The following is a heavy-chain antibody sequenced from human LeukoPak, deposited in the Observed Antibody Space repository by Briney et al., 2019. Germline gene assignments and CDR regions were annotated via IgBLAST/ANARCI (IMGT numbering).Heavy chain of an antibody. V-gene: IGHV3-21*01. J-gene: IGHJ4*02. D-gene: IGHD3-22*01. CDR1: GFTFSSYG. CDR3: ASSRYDSSGYYGIIGY. Sequence: GGSLRLSCAASGFTFSSYGMHWVRQAPGKWLEWVSSITSSSSYIYYADSVKGRFTISRDNAKNSLYLQMNSLRAEDTAVYYCASSRYDSSGYYGIIGYWGQGTLVTVSS. CDR2: ITSSSSYI.